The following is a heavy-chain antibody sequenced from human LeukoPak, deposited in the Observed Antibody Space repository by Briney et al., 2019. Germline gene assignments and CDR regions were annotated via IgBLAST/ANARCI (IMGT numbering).Heavy chain of an antibody. CDR1: GFTFSNYG. V-gene: IGHV3-7*01. J-gene: IGHJ4*02. Sequence: PGGSLRLSCAASGFTFSNYGMNWVRQAPGKGLEWVANIREDGGEKYYVDSVKGRFTISRDNAKKSLYLQMNSLRVEDTALYYCARNQNWGQGTLVTVSS. CDR2: IREDGGEK. CDR3: ARNQN.